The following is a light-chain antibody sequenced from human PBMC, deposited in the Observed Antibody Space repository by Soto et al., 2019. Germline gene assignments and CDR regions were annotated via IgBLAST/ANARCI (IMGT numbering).Light chain of an antibody. J-gene: IGKJ4*01. CDR3: QQYYITPLT. CDR1: QSVLYSTNNKNY. CDR2: WAA. Sequence: DIVMTQSPDSLAVSLGERPTINCKSRQSVLYSTNNKNYLAWYQQQPGQPPKLLIYWAATRESGVPDRFSGRGSGTDCTLTISSLPAQDVAVYYCQQYYITPLTFGGGTKVDIK. V-gene: IGKV4-1*01.